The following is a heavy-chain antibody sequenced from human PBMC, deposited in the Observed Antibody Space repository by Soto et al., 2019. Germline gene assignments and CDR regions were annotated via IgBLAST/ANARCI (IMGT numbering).Heavy chain of an antibody. CDR1: DYSFNTYW. V-gene: IGHV5-51*01. Sequence: GESLKISCKGSDYSFNTYWIAWVRQMPGKGLEWMGIIYPGDSDTKYNPSFQGQVTISADKSITTTYLQWSSLKASDTAIYYCAASIFYYGMDVWGQGTTVTVSS. CDR2: IYPGDSDT. CDR3: AASIFYYGMDV. J-gene: IGHJ6*02.